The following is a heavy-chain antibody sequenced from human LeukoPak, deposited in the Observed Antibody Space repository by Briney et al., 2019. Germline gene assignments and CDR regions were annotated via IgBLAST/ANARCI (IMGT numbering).Heavy chain of an antibody. D-gene: IGHD7-27*01. Sequence: ASVKVSCKASGYTFTGYYMHWVRQAPGQGLEWMGWINPNSGGTNYAQKFQGRVTMTRDTSISTAYMELSRLGSDDTAVYYCAREFANWGPGNYWGQGTLVTVSS. CDR3: AREFANWGPGNY. V-gene: IGHV1-2*02. CDR2: INPNSGGT. CDR1: GYTFTGYY. J-gene: IGHJ4*02.